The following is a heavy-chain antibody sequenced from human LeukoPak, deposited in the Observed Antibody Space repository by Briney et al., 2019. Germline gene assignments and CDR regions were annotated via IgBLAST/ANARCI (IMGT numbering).Heavy chain of an antibody. J-gene: IGHJ4*02. CDR1: GGTFSSYA. CDR2: IVPIFGTA. V-gene: IGHV1-69*13. D-gene: IGHD3-22*01. CDR3: ARDQWDYYDSSGFAY. Sequence: ASVKVSCKASGGTFSSYAISWVRQAPGQGLEWMGGIVPIFGTANYAQKFQGRVTITADESTSTAYMELSSLRSEDTAVYYCARDQWDYYDSSGFAYWGQGTLVTVSS.